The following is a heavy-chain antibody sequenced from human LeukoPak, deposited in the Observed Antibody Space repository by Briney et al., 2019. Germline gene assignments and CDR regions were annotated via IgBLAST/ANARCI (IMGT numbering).Heavy chain of an antibody. CDR1: GGSISSSSYY. CDR2: IYYSGST. D-gene: IGHD4-17*01. Sequence: PSETLSLTCTVSGGSISSSSYYWGWIRQPPGKGLEWIGSIYYSGSTYYNPSLKSRVTISVDTSKNQFSLKLSSVTPADTAVYYCARPYGAAGLDWGQGTLVTVSS. V-gene: IGHV4-39*01. J-gene: IGHJ4*02. CDR3: ARPYGAAGLD.